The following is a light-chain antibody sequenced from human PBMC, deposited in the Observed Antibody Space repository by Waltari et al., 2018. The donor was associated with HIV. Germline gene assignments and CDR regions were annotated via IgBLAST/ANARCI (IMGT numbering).Light chain of an antibody. Sequence: SYVLTQPRSVSVAPGETAIITCGGHQIGDKSLYWYQQKAGQAPLLVIQYDFERPSWVPARISASKSGKTATLTITRVEAGDEADYFCQVWDSGSRSVVFGGGTNLTVL. CDR2: YDF. CDR1: QIGDKS. J-gene: IGLJ2*01. V-gene: IGLV3-21*04. CDR3: QVWDSGSRSVV.